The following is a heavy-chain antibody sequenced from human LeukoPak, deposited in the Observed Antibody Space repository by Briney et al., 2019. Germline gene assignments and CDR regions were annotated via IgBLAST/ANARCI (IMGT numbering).Heavy chain of an antibody. CDR3: ARLLVGATSNSRGKLYYYYYMDV. Sequence: SGTLSLTCTVSGGSISSYYWSWIRQPPGKGLEWIWYIYYSGSTNYNPSLKSRVTISVDTSKIQFSLKLSSVTAADTAVYYCARLLVGATSNSRGKLYYYYYMDVWGKGTTVTVSS. CDR1: GGSISSYY. CDR2: IYYSGST. V-gene: IGHV4-59*01. D-gene: IGHD1-26*01. J-gene: IGHJ6*03.